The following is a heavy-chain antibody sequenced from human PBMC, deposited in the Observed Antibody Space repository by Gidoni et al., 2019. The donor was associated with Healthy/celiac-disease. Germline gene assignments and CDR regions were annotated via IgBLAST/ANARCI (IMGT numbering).Heavy chain of an antibody. J-gene: IGHJ4*02. V-gene: IGHV1-2*02. CDR2: INPNSGCT. Sequence: QVQLVQSGAEVKKPGAAVKVSCKAAGYTFTGYYMHWVRPAPGQGLEWMGWINPNSGCTNSAQKFQGRVTMTRDTSISTAYMELSRLRSDDTAVYYCARDQVGPPDYWGQGTLVTVSS. CDR1: GYTFTGYY. D-gene: IGHD1-26*01. CDR3: ARDQVGPPDY.